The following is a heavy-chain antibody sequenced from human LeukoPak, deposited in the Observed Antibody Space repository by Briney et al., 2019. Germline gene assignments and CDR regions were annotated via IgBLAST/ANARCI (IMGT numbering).Heavy chain of an antibody. J-gene: IGHJ6*02. CDR1: GFIFSNYA. CDR3: ARENWNDDGMDL. CDR2: ISSRGDST. V-gene: IGHV3-23*01. Sequence: PGGSLILSCAASGFIFSNYAMSWVRQVPGRGLEWVSTISSRGDSTYVADSVKGRFTISRDNSKNSLYLQMNTVRAEDTAMYYCARENWNDDGMDLWGQGTTVTVSS. D-gene: IGHD1-1*01.